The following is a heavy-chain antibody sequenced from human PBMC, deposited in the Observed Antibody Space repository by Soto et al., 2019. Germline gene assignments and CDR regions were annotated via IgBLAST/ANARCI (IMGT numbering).Heavy chain of an antibody. CDR1: GFTFRNAW. D-gene: IGHD1-1*01. J-gene: IGHJ4*02. V-gene: IGHV3-15*01. CDR2: IKSKTDGGTT. Sequence: PGGSLRLSCAASGFTFRNAWMSWLRQAPGKGLEWVGRIKSKTDGGTTDYAAPVKGRFTISRDDSKNTLYLQMNSLKTEDTAVYYCTTGGNWNDPWADFDYWGQGTLVTVSS. CDR3: TTGGNWNDPWADFDY.